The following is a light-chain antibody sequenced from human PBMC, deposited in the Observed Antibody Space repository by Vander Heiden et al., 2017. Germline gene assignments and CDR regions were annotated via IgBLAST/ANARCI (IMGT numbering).Light chain of an antibody. Sequence: DIVMTQSPLSLPVTPGEPASISCRSSQSLLYRNGYNYVDWYLQKPGQPPQLLIYLGSNRASGVPDRFSGSGSGTDFTLKISGVETEDVGVYYCMQALQTPWTFGQGTKVEIK. CDR3: MQALQTPWT. J-gene: IGKJ1*01. V-gene: IGKV2-28*01. CDR2: LGS. CDR1: QSLLYRNGYNY.